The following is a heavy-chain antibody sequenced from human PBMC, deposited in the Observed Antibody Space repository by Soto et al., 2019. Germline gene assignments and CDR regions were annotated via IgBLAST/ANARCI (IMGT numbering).Heavy chain of an antibody. CDR3: ESNDYTQEVWYHTYEI. CDR1: DYTFAAYW. D-gene: IGHD3-16*01. J-gene: IGHJ3*02. CDR2: ISPRDSDV. Sequence: GESLKISCKGFDYTFAAYWIGWVRQMPGKGLEWMGVISPRDSDVKYSPPFEGQVTISADKSINTAFLQWRSLKASDTAMYYCESNDYTQEVWYHTYEIWGQGTMGTVSS. V-gene: IGHV5-51*01.